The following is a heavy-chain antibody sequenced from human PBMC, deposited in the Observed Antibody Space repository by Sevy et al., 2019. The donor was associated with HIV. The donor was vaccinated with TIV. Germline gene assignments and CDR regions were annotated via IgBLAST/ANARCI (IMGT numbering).Heavy chain of an antibody. CDR3: ARAGGDCYSKNECWFVS. V-gene: IGHV3-48*01. J-gene: IGHJ5*01. CDR2: ISSSSGTI. D-gene: IGHD2-21*01. Sequence: LSLTCAASGFTFSAYSMNWVRQAPGKGLEWVSYISSSSGTIYYADSVKGQFTISRDNAKSSLYLQMNGLRAEDTAVYYCARAGGDCYSKNECWFVSWGQGTLVTVSS. CDR1: GFTFSAYS.